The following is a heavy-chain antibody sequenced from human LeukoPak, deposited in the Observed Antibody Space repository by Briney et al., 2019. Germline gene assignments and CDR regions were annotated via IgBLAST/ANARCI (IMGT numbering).Heavy chain of an antibody. D-gene: IGHD5-18*01. J-gene: IGHJ4*02. V-gene: IGHV3-33*08. Sequence: SGWSLRLSCAASGFTFSSYGMHWVRQAPGKGLEWVAVIWYDGSNKYYADSVKGRFTISRDNSKNTLYLQMNSLRAEDTAVYYCARDDRGGGYIFGLAYWGQGTLVTVSS. CDR3: ARDDRGGGYIFGLAY. CDR2: IWYDGSNK. CDR1: GFTFSSYG.